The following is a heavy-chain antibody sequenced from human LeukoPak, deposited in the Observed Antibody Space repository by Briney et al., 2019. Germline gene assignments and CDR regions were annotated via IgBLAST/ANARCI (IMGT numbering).Heavy chain of an antibody. CDR2: MNPNSGNT. J-gene: IGHJ4*02. V-gene: IGHV1-8*01. Sequence: ASVKVSCKAPGYTFTSYDINWVRQATGQGLEWMGWMNPNSGNTGYAQKFQGRVTMTRNTSISTAYMELSSLRSEDTAVYYCARGRNYYGSGSYYYWGQGTLVTVSS. D-gene: IGHD3-10*01. CDR1: GYTFTSYD. CDR3: ARGRNYYGSGSYYY.